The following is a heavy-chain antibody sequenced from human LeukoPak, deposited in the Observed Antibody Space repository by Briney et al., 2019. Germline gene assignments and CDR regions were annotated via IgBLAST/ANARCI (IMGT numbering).Heavy chain of an antibody. CDR2: IYTSGST. J-gene: IGHJ4*02. CDR3: ARKGSSGWYDPFDY. V-gene: IGHV4-4*07. Sequence: PSETLSLTCTVSGGSISSYYWSWIRQPAGKGLEWIGHIYTSGSTNYNPSLKSRVTMSVDTSKNQFSPKLSSVTAADTAVYYCARKGSSGWYDPFDYWGQGTLVTVSS. D-gene: IGHD6-19*01. CDR1: GGSISSYY.